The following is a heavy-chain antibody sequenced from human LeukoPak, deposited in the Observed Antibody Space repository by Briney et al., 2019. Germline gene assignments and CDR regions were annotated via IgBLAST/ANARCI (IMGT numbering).Heavy chain of an antibody. CDR1: GFTFSSYG. D-gene: IGHD2-15*01. Sequence: GGSLRLSCAASGFTFSSYGMHWVRQAPGKGLEWVAVISYDGSNKYYADSVKGRFTISRDNSKNTLYLQMSSLRAEDTAVYYCAKDRGYCSGGSCYSFDYWGQGTLVTVSS. CDR3: AKDRGYCSGGSCYSFDY. V-gene: IGHV3-30*18. CDR2: ISYDGSNK. J-gene: IGHJ4*02.